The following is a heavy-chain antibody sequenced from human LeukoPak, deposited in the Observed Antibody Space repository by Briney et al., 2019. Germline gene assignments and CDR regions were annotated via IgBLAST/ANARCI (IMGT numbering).Heavy chain of an antibody. V-gene: IGHV4-59*01. D-gene: IGHD3-3*01. CDR3: ARGVILRFLEWYPHWFDP. CDR1: GGSISSYY. J-gene: IGHJ5*02. CDR2: IYYSGST. Sequence: PSETLSLXCTVSGGSISSYYWSWIRQPPGKGLEWIGYIYYSGSTNYNPSLKSRVTISVDTSKNQFSLKLSSVTAADTAVYYCARGVILRFLEWYPHWFDPWGQGTLVTVSS.